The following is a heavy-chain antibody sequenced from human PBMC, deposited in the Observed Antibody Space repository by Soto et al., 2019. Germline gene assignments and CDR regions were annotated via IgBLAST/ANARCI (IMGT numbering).Heavy chain of an antibody. Sequence: QLQLQESGSGLVKPSQTLSLTCAVSGGSIISGGYSWSWIRQPPGKGLEWIGYIYHSGSTYYNPSLKSRVTISVDRSKNQFSLKLSSVTAADTAVYYCARAVQSAIDYWGQGTLVTVSS. CDR3: ARAVQSAIDY. CDR1: GGSIISGGYS. V-gene: IGHV4-30-2*01. CDR2: IYHSGST. D-gene: IGHD6-19*01. J-gene: IGHJ4*02.